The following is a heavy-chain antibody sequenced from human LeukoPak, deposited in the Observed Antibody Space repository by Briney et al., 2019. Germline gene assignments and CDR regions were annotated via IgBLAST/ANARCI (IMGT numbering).Heavy chain of an antibody. D-gene: IGHD6-19*01. V-gene: IGHV3-7*03. Sequence: GGSLRFSCAASGFSFSSYYMSWVRQAPGKGLEWVALINPDGNERYYVDSVKGRFTISRDNARNSLYLQMDSLRDDDTAVYFCTRDLAAVPGPRMDVWGQGTTVTVSS. CDR2: INPDGNER. CDR3: TRDLAAVPGPRMDV. J-gene: IGHJ6*02. CDR1: GFSFSSYY.